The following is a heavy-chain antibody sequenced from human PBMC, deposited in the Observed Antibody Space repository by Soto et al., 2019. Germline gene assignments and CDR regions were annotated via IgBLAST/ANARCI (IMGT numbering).Heavy chain of an antibody. CDR1: GFSLSTSGMC. Sequence: SGPTLVNPTQTLTLTCTFSGFSLSTSGMCVSWIRQPPGKALEWLALIDWDDDKYYSTSLKTRLTISKDTSKNQVVLTMTNMDPVDTATYYCARIPDYYGSGSYYYPFDYWGQGTLVTVSS. D-gene: IGHD3-10*01. CDR3: ARIPDYYGSGSYYYPFDY. J-gene: IGHJ4*02. CDR2: IDWDDDK. V-gene: IGHV2-70*01.